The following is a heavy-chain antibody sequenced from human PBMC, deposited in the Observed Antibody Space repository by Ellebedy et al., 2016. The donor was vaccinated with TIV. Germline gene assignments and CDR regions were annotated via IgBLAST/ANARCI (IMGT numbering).Heavy chain of an antibody. J-gene: IGHJ4*02. V-gene: IGHV1-24*01. CDR1: GYSLTDFP. Sequence: AASVKVSCKVSGYSLTDFPMHWVRQAPGKGLEWLGSFDPEDDKTIYAQKVQGRVTMTDDTSTDTAYMELSSLRSEETAVYYCATGGSGYYSIDYWGQGTLVTVSS. CDR2: FDPEDDKT. CDR3: ATGGSGYYSIDY. D-gene: IGHD3-3*01.